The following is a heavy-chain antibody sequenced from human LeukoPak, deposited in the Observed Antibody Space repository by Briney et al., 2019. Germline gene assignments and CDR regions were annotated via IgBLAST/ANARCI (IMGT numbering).Heavy chain of an antibody. CDR3: ARGLHDRSWYEAH. J-gene: IGHJ4*02. CDR2: LLPDGSYQ. CDR1: GSTFSDYT. D-gene: IGHD6-13*01. V-gene: IGHV3-30*04. Sequence: GGSLRLSCAASGSTFSDYTMQWVRQAPGKGLEWVALLLPDGSYQYYADSLKGRFTISRDNFKNALYLQMNSLRLEDTAVYYCARGLHDRSWYEAHWGQGTLLSVSS.